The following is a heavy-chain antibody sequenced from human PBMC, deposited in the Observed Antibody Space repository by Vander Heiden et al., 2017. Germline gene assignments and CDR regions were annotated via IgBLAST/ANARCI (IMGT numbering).Heavy chain of an antibody. V-gene: IGHV3-33*01. CDR3: ARGIAAAGFRDHVDP. Sequence: QVQLVESGGGVVQPGRSLRLSCAASGFTFSSYGMHWVRQAPVKGLEWVAGIWYDGSNKYYADSGKGRFTISRDNSKNTLYLQTNSLRAEDTAVYYCARGIAAAGFRDHVDPWGQGTLVTVSS. J-gene: IGHJ5*02. CDR1: GFTFSSYG. D-gene: IGHD6-13*01. CDR2: IWYDGSNK.